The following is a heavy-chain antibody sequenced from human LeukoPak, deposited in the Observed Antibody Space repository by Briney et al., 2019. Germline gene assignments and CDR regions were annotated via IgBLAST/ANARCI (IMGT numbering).Heavy chain of an antibody. Sequence: ASVTVTCKASGYTFTSYGISWVRQAPGQGLEWMGWISAYNGNTNIAQKLQGRVTMATDTSTSTAYMELRSLRSDDTAVYYCARDRGIDYDFWSGYYQSWFDPWGQGTLVTVSS. D-gene: IGHD3-3*01. V-gene: IGHV1-18*01. CDR2: ISAYNGNT. CDR3: ARDRGIDYDFWSGYYQSWFDP. J-gene: IGHJ5*02. CDR1: GYTFTSYG.